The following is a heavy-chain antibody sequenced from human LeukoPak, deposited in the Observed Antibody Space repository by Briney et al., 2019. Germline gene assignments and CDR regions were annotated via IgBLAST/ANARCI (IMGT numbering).Heavy chain of an antibody. CDR2: INPTTGDT. D-gene: IGHD2-15*01. CDR3: ARYGFSAVWQGGWHAFDI. J-gene: IGHJ3*02. V-gene: IGHV1-46*01. CDR1: GYTFTSYY. Sequence: RASVKVSCKASGYTFTSYYMHWVRQAPGQGLEWMGIINPTTGDTTYAQKFQGRLTMTRDMSTSTVYMELSSLTSEDTAVFYCARYGFSAVWQGGWHAFDIWGQGTMVTVSS.